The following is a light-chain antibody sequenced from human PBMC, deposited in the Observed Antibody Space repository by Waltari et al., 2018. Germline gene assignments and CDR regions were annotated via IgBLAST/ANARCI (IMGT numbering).Light chain of an antibody. V-gene: IGLV1-40*01. J-gene: IGLJ3*02. CDR1: NSNIGAGYR. Sequence: QSVLTQPPSVSGAPGQRVTISCTGTNSNIGAGYRVHWYQQFPGTAPNLLIFDNNYRPPGVPDRFSGSKSGTSASLAITGLQPEDEADYYCQSYDSSLRRVFGGGTKLTVL. CDR3: QSYDSSLRRV. CDR2: DNN.